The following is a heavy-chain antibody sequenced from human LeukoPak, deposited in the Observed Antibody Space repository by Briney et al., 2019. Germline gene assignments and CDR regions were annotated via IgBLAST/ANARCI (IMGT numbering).Heavy chain of an antibody. J-gene: IGHJ4*02. V-gene: IGHV4-4*07. Sequence: SETLSLTCTVSGGSISGHYWSWLRQPAGKGLEWIGHIYSDGSFNYSPSHKSRVTMSVDTSKNQFSLRLYSVTAADTAVFYCVRGPAASGYFDFWDQGTLVTVSS. CDR2: IYSDGSF. CDR3: VRGPAASGYFDF. D-gene: IGHD6-13*01. CDR1: GGSISGHY.